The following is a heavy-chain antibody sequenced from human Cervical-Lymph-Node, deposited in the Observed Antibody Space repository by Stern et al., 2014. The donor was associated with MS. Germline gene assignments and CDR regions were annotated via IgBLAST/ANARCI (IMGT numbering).Heavy chain of an antibody. V-gene: IGHV3-33*08. J-gene: IGHJ6*02. Sequence: QDQLVESGGAVVQPGRSLRLSCAASGFPFGSYGMHWVRPAPGPGLGWGAIVWNDAGNKSHAGPVKGRFTISRDNSKNTLFLQMISLGVEDTSVYYCVREGKADLEGILDVWGQGTTVTVSS. D-gene: IGHD2-15*01. CDR3: VREGKADLEGILDV. CDR1: GFPFGSYG. CDR2: VWNDAGNK.